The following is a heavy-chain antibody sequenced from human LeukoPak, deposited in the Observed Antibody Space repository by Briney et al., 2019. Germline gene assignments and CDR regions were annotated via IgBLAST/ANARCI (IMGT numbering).Heavy chain of an antibody. V-gene: IGHV3-23*01. Sequence: GGSLRLSCAASGFTFSSYAMSRVRQAPGKGLEWVSAISGSGASTYYADSVKGRVTISRDNSKNTLYLQMNSLRAEDTAVYYCARHDYYSSGYYGYYGMDVWGQGTTVTVSS. CDR1: GFTFSSYA. J-gene: IGHJ6*02. CDR3: ARHDYYSSGYYGYYGMDV. CDR2: ISGSGAST. D-gene: IGHD3-22*01.